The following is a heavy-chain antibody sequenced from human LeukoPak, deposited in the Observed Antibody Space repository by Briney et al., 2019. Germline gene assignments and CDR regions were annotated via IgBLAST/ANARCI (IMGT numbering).Heavy chain of an antibody. CDR1: GFTFSSYW. Sequence: PGGSLRLSCAASGFTFSSYWMSWVRQAPGKGLEWVANIKQDGSEKYYVDSVKGRFTISRGNAKNSLYLQMNSLRAEDTAVYYCARDRRGYSYGYSRRGMDVWGQGTTVTVS. J-gene: IGHJ6*02. CDR3: ARDRRGYSYGYSRRGMDV. D-gene: IGHD5-18*01. CDR2: IKQDGSEK. V-gene: IGHV3-7*01.